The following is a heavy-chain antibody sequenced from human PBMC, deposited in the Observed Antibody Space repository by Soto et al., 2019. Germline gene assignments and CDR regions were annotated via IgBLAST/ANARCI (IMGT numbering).Heavy chain of an antibody. CDR1: GFDFSTYG. J-gene: IGHJ4*02. CDR2: IGHDGIDK. D-gene: IGHD1-26*01. CDR3: ATYSGIHNFDY. V-gene: IGHV3-33*07. Sequence: GGSLRLSFAASGFDFSTYGMYWFRQAPGKRLEWVAIIGHDGIDKYYGDSVKGRFTISRDNSKNIVYLQMNSLRVEDTAVYYCATYSGIHNFDYWGQGTLVTVSS.